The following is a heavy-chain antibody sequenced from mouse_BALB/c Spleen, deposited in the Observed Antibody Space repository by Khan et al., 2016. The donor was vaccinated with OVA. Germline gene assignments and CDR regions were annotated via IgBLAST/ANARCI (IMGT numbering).Heavy chain of an antibody. V-gene: IGHV5-6*01. CDR1: GFTFSSYS. J-gene: IGHJ3*01. D-gene: IGHD4-1*01. Sequence: EVELVESGGDLVKPGGSLKLSCAASGFTFSSYSMSWVRQTPDQGLEWVATISSGGDYTYYPASVKGRFTISRDNSKNTLYLQMSSMKSEDIAMYSCDSHLTGSFDYWGQGTLVTVSA. CDR3: DSHLTGSFDY. CDR2: ISSGGDYT.